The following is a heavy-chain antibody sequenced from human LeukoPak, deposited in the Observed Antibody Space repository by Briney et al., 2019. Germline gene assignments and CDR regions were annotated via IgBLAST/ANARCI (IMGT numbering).Heavy chain of an antibody. J-gene: IGHJ4*02. D-gene: IGHD5-18*01. CDR3: AREPRGYGFSDY. Sequence: PGGSLRLSCVASGFTFSSYEMNWVRQAPGKGLEWVSYISSSGSTIYYADSVKGRFTISRDNAKNSLYLQMNSLRAEDTAVYYCAREPRGYGFSDYWGQGTLVTVSS. CDR2: ISSSGSTI. CDR1: GFTFSSYE. V-gene: IGHV3-48*03.